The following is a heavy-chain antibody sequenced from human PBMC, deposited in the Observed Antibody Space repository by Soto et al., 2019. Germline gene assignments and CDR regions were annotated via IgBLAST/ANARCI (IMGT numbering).Heavy chain of an antibody. Sequence: PGGSLRLSCEASGFSFSSFAMSWVRQAPGKGLEWVSGIGGSGSSTYYGDSVKGRFTISRDNSKNTLYLQLNSLRVEDTAVYYCARAEDDYGGQDRFDFWGQGTLVTVSS. CDR1: GFSFSSFA. D-gene: IGHD4-17*01. V-gene: IGHV3-23*01. J-gene: IGHJ4*02. CDR3: ARAEDDYGGQDRFDF. CDR2: IGGSGSST.